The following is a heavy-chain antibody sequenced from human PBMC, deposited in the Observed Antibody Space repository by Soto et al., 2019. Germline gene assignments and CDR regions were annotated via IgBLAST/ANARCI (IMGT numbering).Heavy chain of an antibody. CDR2: ISYDGSNK. CDR1: GFTFSSYG. CDR3: SNDLYDSSGYYLNSS. Sequence: QVQLVESGGGVVQPGRSLRLSCAASGFTFSSYGMHWVRQAPGKGLEWVAVISYDGSNKYYADSVKGRFTISRDNSKNPLSLQKTSLRAEDTPVYYCSNDLYDSSGYYLNSSCRQGTPLTVSS. D-gene: IGHD3-22*01. J-gene: IGHJ5*01. V-gene: IGHV3-30*18.